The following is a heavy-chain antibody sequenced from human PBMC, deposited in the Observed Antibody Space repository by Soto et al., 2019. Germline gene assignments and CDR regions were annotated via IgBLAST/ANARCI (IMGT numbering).Heavy chain of an antibody. Sequence: RLSCAGAGFTFSNFAIHWVRQVPGKGLEWVSRINSDGSRTTFADSVKGRFTVSRDNAKYTLSLEMNSLRPEDTALYYCARDYNWNAFDYWGPGTLVTVSS. J-gene: IGHJ4*02. D-gene: IGHD1-20*01. V-gene: IGHV3-74*01. CDR1: GFTFSNFA. CDR2: INSDGSRT. CDR3: ARDYNWNAFDY.